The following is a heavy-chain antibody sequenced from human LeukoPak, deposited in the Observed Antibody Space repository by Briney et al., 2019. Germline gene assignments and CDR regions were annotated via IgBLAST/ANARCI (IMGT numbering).Heavy chain of an antibody. Sequence: ASVKVSCKASGYTFTGYYMHWVRQAPGQGLEWMGWINPNSGGTNYAQKFQGRVTMTRDTSISTAYMELSRLRSDDTAVYHCASGCSGTSCYEYYFDYWGQGTLVTVSS. D-gene: IGHD2-2*01. J-gene: IGHJ4*02. CDR2: INPNSGGT. V-gene: IGHV1-2*02. CDR1: GYTFTGYY. CDR3: ASGCSGTSCYEYYFDY.